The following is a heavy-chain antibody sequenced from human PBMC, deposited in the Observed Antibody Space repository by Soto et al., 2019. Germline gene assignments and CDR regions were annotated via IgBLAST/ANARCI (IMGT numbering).Heavy chain of an antibody. Sequence: HVQLQESGPGLVKPSETLSLTCTVSGGSISNYYWSWIRQPPGQGLGWIGYVYYTGSTNYNPSLKSRVTISVDTSKKQFSLKLSSVTAADTAVYYCARVSIPSGGYYYMDVWGTGTSVTVS. J-gene: IGHJ6*03. CDR1: GGSISNYY. D-gene: IGHD2-21*01. CDR3: ARVSIPSGGYYYMDV. V-gene: IGHV4-59*01. CDR2: VYYTGST.